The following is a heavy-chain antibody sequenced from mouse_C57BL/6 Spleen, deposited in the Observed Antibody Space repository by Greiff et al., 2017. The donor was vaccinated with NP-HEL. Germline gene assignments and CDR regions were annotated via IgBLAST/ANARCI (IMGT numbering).Heavy chain of an antibody. V-gene: IGHV1-19*01. CDR2: INPYNGGT. Sequence: VQLQQSGPVLVKPGASVKMSCKASGYTFTDYYMNWVKQSHGKSLEWIGVINPYNGGTSYNQKFKGKATLTVDKSSSTAYMELNSLTSEDSAVYYCARGLLTGTDYFDYWGQGTTLTVSS. D-gene: IGHD4-1*01. J-gene: IGHJ2*01. CDR3: ARGLLTGTDYFDY. CDR1: GYTFTDYY.